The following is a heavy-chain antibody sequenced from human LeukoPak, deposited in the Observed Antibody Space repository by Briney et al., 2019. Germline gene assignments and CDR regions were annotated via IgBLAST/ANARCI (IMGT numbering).Heavy chain of an antibody. J-gene: IGHJ3*02. CDR2: ISSSSSYI. Sequence: GRSLRLSCAASGFTFSSYGMSWVRQAPGKGLEWVSSISSSSSYIYYADSVKGRFTISRDNAKNSLYLQMNSLRAEDTAVYYCARDSSGWLDAFDIWGQGTMVTVSS. CDR3: ARDSSGWLDAFDI. CDR1: GFTFSSYG. V-gene: IGHV3-21*01. D-gene: IGHD6-19*01.